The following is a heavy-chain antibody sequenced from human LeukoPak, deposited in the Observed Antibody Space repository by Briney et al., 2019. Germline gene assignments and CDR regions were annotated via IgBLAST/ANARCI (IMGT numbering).Heavy chain of an antibody. CDR2: IYYSGST. Sequence: SETLSLTCTVSGGSISSGSYSWGWVRQSPGEGLEWIGSIYYSGSTYYNPSLKSRVTISVDTSKTQFSLKLSSVTAADTAVYYCARHVGGDYGDYPDYWGQGTLVTVSS. D-gene: IGHD4-17*01. V-gene: IGHV4-39*01. CDR3: ARHVGGDYGDYPDY. J-gene: IGHJ4*02. CDR1: GGSISSGSYS.